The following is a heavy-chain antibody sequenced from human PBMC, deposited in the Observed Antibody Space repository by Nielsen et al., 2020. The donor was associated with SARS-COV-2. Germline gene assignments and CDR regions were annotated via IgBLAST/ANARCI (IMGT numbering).Heavy chain of an antibody. Sequence: GGSLRLSCAASGFTFSSYGMHWVRQAPGKGLEWVAVIWYDGSNKYYADSVKGRFTISRDNSKNALYLQMNSLRAEDTAVYYCAKDRVLLWFGELLRYFQHWGQGTLVTVSS. J-gene: IGHJ1*01. D-gene: IGHD3-10*01. CDR1: GFTFSSYG. CDR2: IWYDGSNK. V-gene: IGHV3-33*06. CDR3: AKDRVLLWFGELLRYFQH.